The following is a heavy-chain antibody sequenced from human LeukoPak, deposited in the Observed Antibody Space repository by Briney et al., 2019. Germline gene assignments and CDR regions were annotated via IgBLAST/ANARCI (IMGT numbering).Heavy chain of an antibody. CDR1: GGSISSYY. V-gene: IGHV4-59*08. Sequence: SETLSLTCTVSGGSISSYYWSWIRQPPGKGLEWIGYIYYSGSTNYNPSLKSRVTISVDTSKNQFSLKLSSVAAADTAVYYWGRPGGGVRGARPFYYYGMDVWGQGTTVTVSS. CDR2: IYYSGST. J-gene: IGHJ6*02. D-gene: IGHD3-10*01. CDR3: GRPGGGVRGARPFYYYGMDV.